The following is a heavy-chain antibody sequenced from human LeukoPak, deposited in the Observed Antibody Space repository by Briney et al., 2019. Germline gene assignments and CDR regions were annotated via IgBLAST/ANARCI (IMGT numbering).Heavy chain of an antibody. CDR1: GFTFSSDT. CDR2: VTESGGIT. D-gene: IGHD3-10*01. CDR3: AKGSSGNYYY. V-gene: IGHV3-23*01. J-gene: IGHJ4*02. Sequence: GGPLGLSCVASGFTFSSDTMTWVRQAPGMALEWVSSVTESGGITTYADSVKGRFTISRDNSKNTLYLQMNSLRADDTATYYCAKGSSGNYYYWGQGTLVTVSS.